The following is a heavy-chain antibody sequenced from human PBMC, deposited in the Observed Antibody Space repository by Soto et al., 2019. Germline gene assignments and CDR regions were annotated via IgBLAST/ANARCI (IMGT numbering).Heavy chain of an antibody. CDR3: ARANYDTHFPHGY. J-gene: IGHJ4*02. V-gene: IGHV4-38-2*01. CDR1: GYSISSGYY. D-gene: IGHD3-22*01. CDR2: IYHSGST. Sequence: SETLSLTCAVSGYSISSGYYWGWIRQPPGKGLEWIGSIYHSGSTYYNPSLKSRVTISVDTAKNQLSLKLSSVTATDTAVYYCARANYDTHFPHGYWGQGTLVT.